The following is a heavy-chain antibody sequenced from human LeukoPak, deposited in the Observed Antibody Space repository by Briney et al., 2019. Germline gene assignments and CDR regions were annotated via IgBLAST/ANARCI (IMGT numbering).Heavy chain of an antibody. Sequence: GGSLRLSCAASGLPFSSYAMHWVRQAPGKGLEWVAVISYDGSNKYYADSVKGRFTISRDNSKNTLYLQMNSLRAEDTAVYYCARGSNYYYYMDVWGKGTTVTVSS. CDR3: ARGSNYYYYMDV. V-gene: IGHV3-30-3*01. CDR1: GLPFSSYA. CDR2: ISYDGSNK. J-gene: IGHJ6*03.